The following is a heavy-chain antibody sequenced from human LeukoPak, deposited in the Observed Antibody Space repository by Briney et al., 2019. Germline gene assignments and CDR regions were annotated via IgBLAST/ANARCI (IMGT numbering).Heavy chain of an antibody. J-gene: IGHJ4*02. CDR3: ARNLPAADY. CDR2: ISSSGSYI. Sequence: PGGSLRLSCVASEFTFSSYNMNWVRQAPGKGLEWVSSISSSGSYIYYADAVKGRFTISRDNAKNSLYLQMNSLRAEDTAVYYCARNLPAADYWGQGTLVTVSS. D-gene: IGHD2-2*01. V-gene: IGHV3-21*01. CDR1: EFTFSSYN.